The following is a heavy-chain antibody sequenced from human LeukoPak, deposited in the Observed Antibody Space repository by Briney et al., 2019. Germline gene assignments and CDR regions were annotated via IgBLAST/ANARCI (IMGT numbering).Heavy chain of an antibody. Sequence: SGPTLVNPTQTLTLTCTFSGFSLRTSGTRVNWIRQPPGKALEWLARIDWDDDKFYSTSLKPRLTISKDTSKNQVVLTMTNMDPADTATYYCTRISADSGSSPFDYWGQGTLVTVSS. CDR2: IDWDDDK. D-gene: IGHD6-6*01. V-gene: IGHV2-70*04. J-gene: IGHJ4*02. CDR1: GFSLRTSGTR. CDR3: TRISADSGSSPFDY.